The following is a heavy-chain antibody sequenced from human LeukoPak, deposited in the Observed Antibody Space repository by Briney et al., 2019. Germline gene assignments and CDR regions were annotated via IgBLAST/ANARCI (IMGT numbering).Heavy chain of an antibody. CDR2: INGDGSLN. CDR1: GFTFTDTY. D-gene: IGHD3-16*02. V-gene: IGHV3-7*01. CDR3: ARDLGVIVHPSDY. J-gene: IGHJ4*02. Sequence: GGSLRLSCAVSGFTFTDTYMTWIRQAPGKGLEWEANINGDGSLNGHVASVKGRFTISRDNAKNSVYLQMISLRDEDTAVYYCARDLGVIVHPSDYWGQGTLVTVSS.